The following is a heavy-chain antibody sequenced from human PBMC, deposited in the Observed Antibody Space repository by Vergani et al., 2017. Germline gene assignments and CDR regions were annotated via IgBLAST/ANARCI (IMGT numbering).Heavy chain of an antibody. CDR2: INPNSGGT. CDR1: GYTFTGYY. J-gene: IGHJ1*01. CDR3: ARVDCTNGVCYTEYFQH. Sequence: QVQLVQSGAEVKKHGASVKVSCKASGYTFTGYYMHWARQAPGQGLEWMGWINPNSGGTNYAQKFQGRVNMTRDTSISTAYMELIRLRSDDTSVYYGARVDCTNGVCYTEYFQHWGQGTLVTVSS. V-gene: IGHV1-2*02. D-gene: IGHD2-8*01.